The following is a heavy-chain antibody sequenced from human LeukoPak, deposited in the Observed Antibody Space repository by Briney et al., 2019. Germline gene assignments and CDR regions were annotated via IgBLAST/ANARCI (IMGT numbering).Heavy chain of an antibody. CDR1: GFTFSDYY. CDR3: AREPGIAVAGTIYYYMDV. Sequence: GGSLRLSCAASGFTFSDYYMTWIRQAPGKGLEWVSYISSSGSTLHYADSVKGRFTISKDNAKNSLYLQVNSLRAEDTAVYYCAREPGIAVAGTIYYYMDVWGKGTTVTISS. CDR2: ISSSGSTL. J-gene: IGHJ6*03. D-gene: IGHD6-19*01. V-gene: IGHV3-11*04.